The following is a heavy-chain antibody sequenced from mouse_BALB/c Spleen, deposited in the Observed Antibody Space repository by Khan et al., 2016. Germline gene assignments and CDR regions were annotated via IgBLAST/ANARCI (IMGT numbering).Heavy chain of an antibody. CDR1: GYTFTNYG. J-gene: IGHJ1*01. D-gene: IGHD1-1*01. CDR2: INTYSGES. Sequence: QIELVQSGPELKKPGKTVKISCKASGYTFTNYGMNWGKQAPGKGLKWMGWINTYSGESTYADDFKGRFAFSLETSANTVSLPINNLKNEDTATFFCARYRYYYGSSRYFDVWGAGTTVTVSS. V-gene: IGHV9-3-1*01. CDR3: ARYRYYYGSSRYFDV.